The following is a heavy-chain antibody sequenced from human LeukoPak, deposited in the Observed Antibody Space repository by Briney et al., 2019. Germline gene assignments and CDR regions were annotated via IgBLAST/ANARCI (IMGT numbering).Heavy chain of an antibody. CDR2: ISGSGGST. CDR3: AKGTYSSSWYEVYGMDV. CDR1: GFTFSSYA. Sequence: GSLRLSCAASGFTFSSYAMSWVRQAPGKGLEWVSAISGSGGSTYYADSVKGRFTISRDNSKNTLYLQMNSLRAEDTAVYYCAKGTYSSSWYEVYGMDVWGQGTTVTVSS. D-gene: IGHD6-13*01. V-gene: IGHV3-23*01. J-gene: IGHJ6*02.